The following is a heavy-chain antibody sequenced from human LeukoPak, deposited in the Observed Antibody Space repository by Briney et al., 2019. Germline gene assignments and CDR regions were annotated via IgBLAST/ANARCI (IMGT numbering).Heavy chain of an antibody. CDR3: VRHDPFNY. CDR2: ISYSGTT. J-gene: IGHJ4*02. Sequence: PSETLSLTCTVSGGSITNNNYYWGWIRQPPGEGLEWIGSISYSGTTYYISSLKSRITISVDTSRNHFSLELSSVTASDRAVYYCVRHDPFNYWGQGTLVTVSS. V-gene: IGHV4-39*01. CDR1: GGSITNNNYY.